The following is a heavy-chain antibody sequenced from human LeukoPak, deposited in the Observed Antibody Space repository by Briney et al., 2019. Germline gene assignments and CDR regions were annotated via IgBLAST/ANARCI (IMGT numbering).Heavy chain of an antibody. CDR1: GFNFRMYA. CDR2: IVGDGSST. Sequence: GGSLRLSCAASGFNFRMYAMSWVRLAPGKGLEWVSGIVGDGSSTYYADSVKGRFTISKDYSKNTLYLQMNSLSAEDTAMYYCAKDSIHGDGKWDIDYWGQGTLVTVSS. D-gene: IGHD1-26*01. CDR3: AKDSIHGDGKWDIDY. V-gene: IGHV3-23*01. J-gene: IGHJ4*02.